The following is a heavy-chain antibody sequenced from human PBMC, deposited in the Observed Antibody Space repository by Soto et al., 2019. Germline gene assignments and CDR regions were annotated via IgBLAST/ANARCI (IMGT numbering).Heavy chain of an antibody. D-gene: IGHD5-12*01. CDR1: GGTFSSYA. CDR3: ARDTARYGGYSPFDY. Sequence: QVQLVQSGAEVKKPGSSVKVSCKASGGTFSSYAISWVRQAPGQGLEWMGGIIPIFGTANYAKKFQGRVTITADDSTSTAYMELSSLRSEDTAVYYCARDTARYGGYSPFDYWGQGTLVTVSS. CDR2: IIPIFGTA. J-gene: IGHJ4*02. V-gene: IGHV1-69*01.